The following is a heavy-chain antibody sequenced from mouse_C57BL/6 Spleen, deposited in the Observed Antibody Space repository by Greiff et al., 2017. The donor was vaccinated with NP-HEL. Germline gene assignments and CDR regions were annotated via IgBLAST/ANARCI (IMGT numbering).Heavy chain of an antibody. CDR3: AINTTVDYAMDD. J-gene: IGHJ4*01. V-gene: IGHV1-4*01. CDR2: INPSSGYT. CDR1: GYTFTSYT. Sequence: VQLQQSGAELARPGASVKMSCKASGYTFTSYTMHWVKQRPGQGLEWIGYINPSSGYTKYNQKFKDKATLPADKSSSTAYMQLSSLTSEDSAVYYCAINTTVDYAMDDWGKGTSVTVSS. D-gene: IGHD1-1*01.